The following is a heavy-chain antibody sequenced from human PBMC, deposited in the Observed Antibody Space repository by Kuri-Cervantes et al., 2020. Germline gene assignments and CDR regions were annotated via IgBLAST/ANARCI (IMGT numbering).Heavy chain of an antibody. D-gene: IGHD3-22*01. CDR3: AKGAYDNSGYDYYHYYYYMDV. CDR2: IRYDGRNK. Sequence: GESLKISCAASEFTFSTSAMHWVRQAPGKGLEWMAFIRYDGRNKVYIDSVKGRFTISRDNSKNTLYLQMSSLRAEDTAVYYCAKGAYDNSGYDYYHYYYYMDVWGKGTTVTVSS. J-gene: IGHJ6*03. V-gene: IGHV3-30*02. CDR1: EFTFSTSA.